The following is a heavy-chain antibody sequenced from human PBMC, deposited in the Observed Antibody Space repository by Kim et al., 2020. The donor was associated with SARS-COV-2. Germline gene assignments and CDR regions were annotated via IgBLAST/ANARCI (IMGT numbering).Heavy chain of an antibody. J-gene: IGHJ6*02. V-gene: IGHV1-2*05. Sequence: ASVKVSCKASGYTFTGYYMHWVRQAPGQGLEWMGRINPNSGGTNYAQKFQGRVTMTRDTSISTAYMELSRLRSDDTVVYYCARGGIVATIDFYYYYGMDVWGQGTTVTVSS. CDR3: ARGGIVATIDFYYYYGMDV. CDR2: INPNSGGT. CDR1: GYTFTGYY. D-gene: IGHD5-12*01.